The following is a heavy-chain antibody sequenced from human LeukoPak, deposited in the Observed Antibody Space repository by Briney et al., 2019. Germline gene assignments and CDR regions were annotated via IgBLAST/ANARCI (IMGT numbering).Heavy chain of an antibody. CDR2: INPNSGGT. V-gene: IGHV1-2*02. CDR1: GYVFTGYY. Sequence: GASVKVSCKASGYVFTGYYMHWVRQAPGQGLEWMGWINPNSGGTNYAQKFQGRVTMTTDTSISTAYMELSSLRSNDTAMYYCARDSRGYWGQGTLVTVSS. J-gene: IGHJ4*02. CDR3: ARDSRGY. D-gene: IGHD2-15*01.